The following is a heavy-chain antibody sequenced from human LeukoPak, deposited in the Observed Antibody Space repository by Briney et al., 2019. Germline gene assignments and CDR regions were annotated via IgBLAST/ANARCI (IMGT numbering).Heavy chain of an antibody. CDR2: IYWDDDK. CDR3: ALKRGTTGTFFFDY. V-gene: IGHV2-5*02. CDR1: GLSLSAPGAG. Sequence: ESGPTLVQPTQTFTLTCTCSGLSLSAPGAGVGWIRQPPGKALQWLALIYWDDDKRYSPSLKSRLTITKDTSKNQVVLTMTNMDPVDTATYYCALKRGTTGTFFFDYWGQGTLVTVSS. D-gene: IGHD1-1*01. J-gene: IGHJ4*02.